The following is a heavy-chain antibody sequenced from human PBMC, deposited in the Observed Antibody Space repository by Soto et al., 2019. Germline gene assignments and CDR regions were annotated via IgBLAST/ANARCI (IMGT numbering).Heavy chain of an antibody. V-gene: IGHV3-30*18. CDR3: AKDTRVMYSSGAND. CDR2: ISYDGSNK. J-gene: IGHJ4*02. Sequence: VAVISYDGSNKYYADSVKGRFTISRDNSKNTLYLQMNSLRAEDTAVYYCAKDTRVMYSSGANDWGQGTLVTVSS. D-gene: IGHD6-19*01.